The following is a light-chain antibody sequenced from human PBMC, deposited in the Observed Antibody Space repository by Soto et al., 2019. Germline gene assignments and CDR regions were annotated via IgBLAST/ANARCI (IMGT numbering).Light chain of an antibody. CDR3: QQFSSYPLT. CDR1: QSVSSGY. J-gene: IGKJ4*01. V-gene: IGKV3-20*01. Sequence: EIVLTQSPGTLSLSPGERSTLAFRSSQSVSSGYLAWYQQKPGQAPRLLIYDASSRATGIPDRFSGGGSGTDFTLTISRLEPEDFAVYYCQQFSSYPLTFGGGTKVDIK. CDR2: DAS.